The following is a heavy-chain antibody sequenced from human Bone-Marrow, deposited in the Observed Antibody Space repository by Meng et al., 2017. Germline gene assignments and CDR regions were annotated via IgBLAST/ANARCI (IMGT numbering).Heavy chain of an antibody. Sequence: GESLKISCAASGFTFSTHVMHWVRQAPGKGLEWVAVISHDAKYKYYTDSVKGRSTISRDNSKNTLYLQMNSLRIEDTAVFYCARESTGRLDYWGQGTLVTVSS. CDR2: ISHDAKYK. V-gene: IGHV3-30*10. D-gene: IGHD4-17*01. CDR1: GFTFSTHV. J-gene: IGHJ4*02. CDR3: ARESTGRLDY.